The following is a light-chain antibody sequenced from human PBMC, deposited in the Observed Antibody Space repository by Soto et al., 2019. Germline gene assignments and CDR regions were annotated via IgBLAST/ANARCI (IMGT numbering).Light chain of an antibody. J-gene: IGKJ1*01. CDR3: QQYNSYSWT. Sequence: DIQMTQSPSTLSASVGDRVTITCRASQSITIWLAWYQQKPGKAPKLLIFDASSLESGVPSRFSGSGSGTEFTLTISRLQPDDFATYYCQQYNSYSWTFDQGTKVEIK. CDR1: QSITIW. V-gene: IGKV1-5*01. CDR2: DAS.